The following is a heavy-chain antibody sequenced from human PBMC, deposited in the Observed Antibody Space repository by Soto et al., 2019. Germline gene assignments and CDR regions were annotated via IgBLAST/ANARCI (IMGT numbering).Heavy chain of an antibody. J-gene: IGHJ6*02. CDR1: GGSISSYY. CDR3: ARDLGPYGMDV. Sequence: SETLSLTCTVSGGSISSYYWSWIRQPPGKGLEWIGYIYYSGSTNYNPSLKSRVTISVDTSKNQFSLKLSSVTAADTAVYYCARDLGPYGMDVRGQGTTVTVSS. V-gene: IGHV4-59*01. CDR2: IYYSGST.